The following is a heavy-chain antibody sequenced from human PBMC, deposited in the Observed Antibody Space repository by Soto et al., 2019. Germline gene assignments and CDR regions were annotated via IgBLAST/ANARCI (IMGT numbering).Heavy chain of an antibody. CDR1: GFTFSSYG. V-gene: IGHV3-30*18. CDR3: AKDTNRNGNPGSAFGP. CDR2: ISYDGSNK. J-gene: IGHJ5*02. D-gene: IGHD1-1*01. Sequence: QVQLVESGGGVVQPGRSLRLSCAASGFTFSSYGMHWVRQAPGKGLEWVAVISYDGSNKYYADSVKGRFTISRDNSKNTLYLKMNSLRAEDTALYYCAKDTNRNGNPGSAFGPGGRGTLVTVSS.